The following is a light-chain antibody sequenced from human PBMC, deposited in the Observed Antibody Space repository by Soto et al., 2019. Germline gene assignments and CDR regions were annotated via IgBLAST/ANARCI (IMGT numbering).Light chain of an antibody. CDR1: SSDVGGYNY. CDR2: DVS. Sequence: QSALTQPRSVSGSPGQSVTISCTGTSSDVGGYNYVSWYQQHPGKAPKLMIYDVSKRPSGVPDRFSGSKSGNTASLTISGLQAEDEADYYCCSYTTSSTVFGTGTKVTVL. J-gene: IGLJ1*01. CDR3: CSYTTSSTV. V-gene: IGLV2-11*01.